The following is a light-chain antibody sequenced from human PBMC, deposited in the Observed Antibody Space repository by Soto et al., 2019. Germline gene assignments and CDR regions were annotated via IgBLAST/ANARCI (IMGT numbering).Light chain of an antibody. CDR2: QVS. V-gene: IGKV2-30*01. J-gene: IGKJ4*01. CDR3: LRARHWPLT. CDR1: QGLVFRDGNTF. Sequence: DVVLTQSPLSLPVTLGQPASISCRSRQGLVFRDGNTFLSWSPQRPGQSPRRLIYQVSKRDSGVPDRFSGSGSGTDFTLRISRVEAADVGIYYCLRARHWPLTFGGGTRVEI.